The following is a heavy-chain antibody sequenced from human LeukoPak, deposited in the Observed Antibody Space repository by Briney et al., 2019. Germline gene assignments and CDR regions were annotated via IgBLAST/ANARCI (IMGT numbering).Heavy chain of an antibody. CDR3: ARGRGGTIFGVVINRKYYYYMDV. J-gene: IGHJ6*03. Sequence: SETLSLTCAVYGGSSSGYYWSWIRQPPGKGLEWIGEINHSGSTNYNPSLKSRVTTSVDTSKNQFSLKLSSVTAADTAVYYCARGRGGTIFGVVINRKYYYYMDVWGKGTTVTVSS. V-gene: IGHV4-34*01. CDR2: INHSGST. CDR1: GGSSSGYY. D-gene: IGHD3-3*01.